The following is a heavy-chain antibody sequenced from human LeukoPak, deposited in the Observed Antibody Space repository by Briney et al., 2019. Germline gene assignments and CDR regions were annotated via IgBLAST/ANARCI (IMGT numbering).Heavy chain of an antibody. CDR2: INHSGST. Sequence: SETLSLTCAVYGGSFSGYYWSWIRQPPGKGLEWIGEINHSGSTNYNPSLKSRVTISVGTSKNQFSLKLSSVTAADTAVYYCARAQRRSRDIVVVPAASKDMHYFDYWGQGTLVTVSS. J-gene: IGHJ4*02. CDR3: ARAQRRSRDIVVVPAASKDMHYFDY. D-gene: IGHD2-2*01. V-gene: IGHV4-34*01. CDR1: GGSFSGYY.